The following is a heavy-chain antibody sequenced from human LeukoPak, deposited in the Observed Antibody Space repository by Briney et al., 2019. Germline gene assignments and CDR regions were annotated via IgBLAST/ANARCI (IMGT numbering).Heavy chain of an antibody. J-gene: IGHJ6*03. CDR1: GGAISSGDYY. CDR2: IYYSGST. CDR3: ARVNFRSGYVYYMDV. V-gene: IGHV4-30-4*08. D-gene: IGHD3-3*01. Sequence: SQTLSLTCTVSGGAISSGDYYWSWIRQPPGKRLEWIGYIYYSGSTYYNPSLKSRVTISVDTSKNQFSLKLSSVTAADTALYYYARVNFRSGYVYYMDVWGKGTTVTVSS.